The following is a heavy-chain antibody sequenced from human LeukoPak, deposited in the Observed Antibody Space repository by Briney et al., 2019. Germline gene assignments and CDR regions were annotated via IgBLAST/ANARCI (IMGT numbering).Heavy chain of an antibody. D-gene: IGHD1-1*01. CDR1: GFTFSSYW. J-gene: IGHJ3*02. Sequence: PGGSLRLSCAASGFTFSSYWMSWVRQAPGKGLEWVANIKQDGSEKYYVDSVKGRFTISRDNAKNSLYLQMNSLRAEDTAVYYCARDTITTSGDDAFDIWGQGTMVTVSS. V-gene: IGHV3-7*01. CDR2: IKQDGSEK. CDR3: ARDTITTSGDDAFDI.